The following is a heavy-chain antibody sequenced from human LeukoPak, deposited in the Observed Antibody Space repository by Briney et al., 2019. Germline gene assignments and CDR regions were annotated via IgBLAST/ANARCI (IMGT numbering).Heavy chain of an antibody. V-gene: IGHV1-3*01. Sequence: ASVKVSCKASGYTFTSYAMHWVRQAPGQRLEWMGWINAGNGNTKYSQKFQGRVTITRDTSASTAYMELSSLRSEDTAVYYCARDRRSSGWSEYYFDYWGQGTLVTVSS. CDR2: INAGNGNT. D-gene: IGHD6-19*01. J-gene: IGHJ4*02. CDR3: ARDRRSSGWSEYYFDY. CDR1: GYTFTSYA.